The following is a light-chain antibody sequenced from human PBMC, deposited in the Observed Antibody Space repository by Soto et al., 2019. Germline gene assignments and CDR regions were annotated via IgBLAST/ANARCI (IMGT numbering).Light chain of an antibody. Sequence: EIVMTQSPATLSVSPGERATLSCRASQSISSELAWYQQKPGQPPSLLIYSASTRATGVPARFTRSGSGSDFPLTISGLQSEDFAVYYCQQGHNWPLTFGQGTRLQI. J-gene: IGKJ2*01. CDR2: SAS. CDR3: QQGHNWPLT. V-gene: IGKV3-15*01. CDR1: QSISSE.